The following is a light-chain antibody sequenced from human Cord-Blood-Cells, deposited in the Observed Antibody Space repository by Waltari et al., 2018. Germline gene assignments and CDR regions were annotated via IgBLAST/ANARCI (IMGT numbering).Light chain of an antibody. CDR3: QQSYSTPLT. Sequence: DIQMTQSPSSLSASVGDRVTITCRASQSMSSSLNWYQQKPGKDPKLLIYAASSLKSGVPSRFSGSGSGTDFTLTISSLQPEDFATYYCQQSYSTPLTFGGGTKVEIK. J-gene: IGKJ4*01. CDR1: QSMSSS. CDR2: AAS. V-gene: IGKV1-39*01.